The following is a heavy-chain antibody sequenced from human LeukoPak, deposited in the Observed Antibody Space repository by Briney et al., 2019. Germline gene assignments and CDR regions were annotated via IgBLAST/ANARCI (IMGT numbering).Heavy chain of an antibody. CDR2: IGINGGST. D-gene: IGHD3-22*01. J-gene: IGHJ6*03. CDR3: ARAPPYYYDSSGYYGAYYYYMDV. CDR1: GFPLSSYA. V-gene: IGHV3-64*01. Sequence: GGSLRLSCPASGFPLSSYAMHWARQAPGKGLEYVSAIGINGGSTYYANSVKGRFTISRDNSKNTLYLQMGSLRAEDMAVYYCARAPPYYYDSSGYYGAYYYYMDVWGKGTTVTVSS.